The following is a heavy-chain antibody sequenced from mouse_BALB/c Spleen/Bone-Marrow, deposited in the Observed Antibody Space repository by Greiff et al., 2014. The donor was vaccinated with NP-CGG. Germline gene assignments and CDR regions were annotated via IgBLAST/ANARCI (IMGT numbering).Heavy chain of an antibody. J-gene: IGHJ4*01. CDR3: ARRGRGYAMDY. V-gene: IGHV6-6*02. Sequence: EVQLKESGGGLVQPGGSMKLSCVASGFTFSNYWMNWVRQSPEKGLEWVAEIRLKSNNYATHYAESVKGRFTISRDDSKSSVYLQMNNLGAEDTGIYYCARRGRGYAMDYWGQGTSVTVSS. CDR2: IRLKSNNYAT. CDR1: GFTFSNYW.